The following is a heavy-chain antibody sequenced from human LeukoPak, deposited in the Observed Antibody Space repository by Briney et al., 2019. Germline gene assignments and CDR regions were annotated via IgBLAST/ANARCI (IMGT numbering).Heavy chain of an antibody. CDR2: SSFDGSHT. CDR3: ARGSTYYDSSGQVPFDY. V-gene: IGHV3-30*15. J-gene: IGHJ4*02. Sequence: GGSLRLSCVASGLTFSGYAMHWVRQAPGKGLEWVAVSSFDGSHTYYVDSVKGRFIISRDNSKDTLYLQMSSLGIEDTAVYYCARGSTYYDSSGQVPFDYWGQGTLVTVSS. D-gene: IGHD3-22*01. CDR1: GLTFSGYA.